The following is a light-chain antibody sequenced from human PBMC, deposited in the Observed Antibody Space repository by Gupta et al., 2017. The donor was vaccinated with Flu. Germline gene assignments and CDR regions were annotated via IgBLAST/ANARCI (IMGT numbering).Light chain of an antibody. CDR1: PSVSSSY. V-gene: IGKV3-20*01. CDR3: QQYGSSPET. CDR2: GTS. Sequence: EIVLTQSPGTLSLSPGETATLSCRASPSVSSSYLAWYQQKPGQAPRLLIYGTSSRATGIPDRFSGSGSGTDFTLTISRLEPEDFAVYYCQQYGSSPETFGQGTKVEIK. J-gene: IGKJ1*01.